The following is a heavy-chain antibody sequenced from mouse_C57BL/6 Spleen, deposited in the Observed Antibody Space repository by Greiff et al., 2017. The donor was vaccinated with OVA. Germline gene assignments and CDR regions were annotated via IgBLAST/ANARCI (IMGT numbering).Heavy chain of an antibody. J-gene: IGHJ2*01. CDR2: IYPGSGST. Sequence: QVQLQQPGAELVKPGASVKMSCKASGYTFTSYWITWVKQRPGQGLEWIGDIYPGSGSTNYNEKFKSKATLTVDTSSSTAYMQLSSLTSEDSAVYYCAREGLGGNYFDYWGQGTTLTVSS. D-gene: IGHD4-1*01. V-gene: IGHV1-55*01. CDR1: GYTFTSYW. CDR3: AREGLGGNYFDY.